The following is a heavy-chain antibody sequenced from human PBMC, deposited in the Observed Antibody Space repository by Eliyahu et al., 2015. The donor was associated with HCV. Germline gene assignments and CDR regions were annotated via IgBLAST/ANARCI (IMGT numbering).Heavy chain of an antibody. CDR2: IWYDGSNK. CDR1: GFTFSSYX. V-gene: IGHV3-33*01. J-gene: IGHJ6*02. Sequence: QVQLXESGGGVXQPGRSLRLSCAASGFTFSSYXXHWXRQAPGKGLEWVAVIWYDGSNKYYADSVKGRFTISRDNSKNTLYLQMNSLRAEDTAVYYCAREMGYSTDYYYYGMDVWGQGTTVTVSS. CDR3: AREMGYSTDYYYYGMDV. D-gene: IGHD4-11*01.